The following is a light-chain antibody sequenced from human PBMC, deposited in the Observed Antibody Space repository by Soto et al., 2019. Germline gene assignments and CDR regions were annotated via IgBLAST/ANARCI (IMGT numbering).Light chain of an antibody. CDR1: QSVPRSY. CDR3: HQYAWSPLT. Sequence: IVLTQSPGTLSLSPGERATLSCRASQSVPRSYLGWYQQRPGQAPRLLIYDASNRATGIPDRFSGSESGKDFTLTIRRLEPEDFAVYSCHQYAWSPLTFGQGTRLEIK. J-gene: IGKJ5*01. CDR2: DAS. V-gene: IGKV3-20*01.